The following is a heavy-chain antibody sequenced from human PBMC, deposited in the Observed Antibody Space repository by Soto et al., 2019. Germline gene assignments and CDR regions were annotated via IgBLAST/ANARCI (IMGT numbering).Heavy chain of an antibody. CDR3: ARGAYCSGGSCYSLSWFDP. D-gene: IGHD2-15*01. CDR2: IIPILGIA. CDR1: GGTFSSYT. V-gene: IGHV1-69*02. Sequence: QVQLVQSGAEVKKPGSSVKVSCKASGGTFSSYTISWVRQAPGQGLEWMGRIIPILGIANYAQKFQGRVTITADKSASTAYMELSSLGSEDTAVYYCARGAYCSGGSCYSLSWFDPWGQGTLVTVSS. J-gene: IGHJ5*02.